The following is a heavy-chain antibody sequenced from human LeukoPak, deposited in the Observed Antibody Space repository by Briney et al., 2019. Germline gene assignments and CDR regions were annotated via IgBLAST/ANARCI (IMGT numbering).Heavy chain of an antibody. D-gene: IGHD3-22*01. J-gene: IGHJ4*02. CDR3: ARGRPKSYYYDSSGSDFDY. CDR1: GGSFSGYY. Sequence: PSETLSLTCAVYGGSFSGYYWSWIRQHPGKGLEWIGYIYYSGSTYYNPSLKSRVTISVDMSKNQFSLKLSSVTAADTAVYYCARGRPKSYYYDSSGSDFDYWGQGTLVTVSS. V-gene: IGHV4-31*11. CDR2: IYYSGST.